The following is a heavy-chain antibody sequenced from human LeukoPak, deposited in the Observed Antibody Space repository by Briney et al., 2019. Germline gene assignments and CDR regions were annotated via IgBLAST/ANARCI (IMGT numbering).Heavy chain of an antibody. CDR3: ARDSGSYYRFDY. CDR2: ISSSSNSI. Sequence: GGSLRLSCAASGFTFNTYSMNWVRQAPGKGLEWISSISSSSNSIYYADSVKGRFTISRDNAKNSLYLQMNSLRAEDTAVYYCARDSGSYYRFDYWGQGTLVTVSS. V-gene: IGHV3-48*04. D-gene: IGHD1-26*01. CDR1: GFTFNTYS. J-gene: IGHJ4*02.